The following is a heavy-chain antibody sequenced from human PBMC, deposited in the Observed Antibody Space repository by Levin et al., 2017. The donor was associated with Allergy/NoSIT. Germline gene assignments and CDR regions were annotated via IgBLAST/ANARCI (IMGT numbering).Heavy chain of an antibody. Sequence: GESLKISCAASGFTFSSYSMNWVRQAPGKGLEWVSSISSSSSYIYYADSVKGRFTISRDNAKNSLYLQMNSLRAEDTAVYYCASRRAAAGMFLVDALGYWGQGTLVTVSS. J-gene: IGHJ4*02. CDR1: GFTFSSYS. V-gene: IGHV3-21*01. CDR2: ISSSSSYI. CDR3: ASRRAAAGMFLVDALGY. D-gene: IGHD6-13*01.